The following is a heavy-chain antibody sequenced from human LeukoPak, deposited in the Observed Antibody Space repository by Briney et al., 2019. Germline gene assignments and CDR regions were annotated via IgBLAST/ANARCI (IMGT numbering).Heavy chain of an antibody. J-gene: IGHJ4*02. CDR3: ATETNGRHYDY. CDR1: GLTFSTSG. CDR2: IGPTGSDR. D-gene: IGHD1-14*01. Sequence: PGGSLRLSCTASGLTFSTSGFNWVRQAPGMGLEWVASIGPTGSDRYHADSIKDRFTISRDNANNFLYLQMNSLRAEDTAVYYCATETNGRHYDYWGQGTLLTVSS. V-gene: IGHV3-21*06.